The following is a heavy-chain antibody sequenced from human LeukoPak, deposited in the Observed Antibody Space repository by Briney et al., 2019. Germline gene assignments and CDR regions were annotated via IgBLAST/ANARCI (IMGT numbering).Heavy chain of an antibody. D-gene: IGHD3-10*01. Sequence: SETLSLTCTVSGGSIRSSYYYWGWIRQPPGKGLEWIGEINHSGSTNYNPSLKSRVTISVDTSKNQFSLKLSSVTAADTAVYYCARGGDYYGSGRPGFDPWGQGTLVTVSS. J-gene: IGHJ5*02. CDR2: INHSGST. CDR1: GGSIRSSYYY. CDR3: ARGGDYYGSGRPGFDP. V-gene: IGHV4-39*07.